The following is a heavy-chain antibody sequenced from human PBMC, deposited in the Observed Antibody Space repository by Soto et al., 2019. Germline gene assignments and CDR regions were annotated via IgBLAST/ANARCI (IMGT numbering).Heavy chain of an antibody. J-gene: IGHJ5*02. CDR1: GFSLSTSGVG. CDR3: AHIPNYYQYNWFDP. CDR2: IYWDDDK. D-gene: IGHD3-10*01. V-gene: IGHV2-5*02. Sequence: GSGPTLVNPTQTLTLTCTFSGFSLSTSGVGVGWIRQPPGKALECLALIYWDDDKRYSPSLKSRLTITKDTSKNQVVLTMTNMDAVDTATYYCAHIPNYYQYNWFDPWGEGTLVTVSS.